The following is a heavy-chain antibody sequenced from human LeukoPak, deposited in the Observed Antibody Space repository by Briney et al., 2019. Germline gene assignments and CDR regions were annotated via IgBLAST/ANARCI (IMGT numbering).Heavy chain of an antibody. D-gene: IGHD2-2*01. V-gene: IGHV4-59*08. J-gene: IGHJ5*02. CDR3: ARLRGYCSSTSCYLHWFGP. Sequence: SETLSLTCTVSGGSLSSYYWSWIRQPPGKGREWIGYIYYSGSTNYNPSLKSRVTISVHTCKSQFSLMLSSVPAADTAVYYCARLRGYCSSTSCYLHWFGPWGQGTLVTVSS. CDR2: IYYSGST. CDR1: GGSLSSYY.